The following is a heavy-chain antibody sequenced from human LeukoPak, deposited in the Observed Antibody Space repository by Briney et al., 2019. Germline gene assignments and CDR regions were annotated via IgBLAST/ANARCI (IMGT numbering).Heavy chain of an antibody. V-gene: IGHV3-74*01. Sequence: GGSLRLSCAASGFTFSSYWMHWVRQAPGKGLVWVSRINSDGSSTSYADSVKGRFTISRDNAKNTLYLQMNSLRAEDTAVYYCAKDRGIVVVPAAMSTFDYWGQGTLVTVSS. CDR2: INSDGSST. CDR1: GFTFSSYW. J-gene: IGHJ4*02. CDR3: AKDRGIVVVPAAMSTFDY. D-gene: IGHD2-2*01.